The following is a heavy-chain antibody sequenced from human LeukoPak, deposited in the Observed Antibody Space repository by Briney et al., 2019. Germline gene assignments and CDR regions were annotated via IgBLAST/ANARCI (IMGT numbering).Heavy chain of an antibody. D-gene: IGHD6-13*01. V-gene: IGHV4-59*01. CDR3: ATTPRYSSGWYYFDY. CDR2: IYYSGST. J-gene: IGHJ4*02. Sequence: PSETLSLTCTVSGASISSYYWNWIRQPPGKGLEWIGYIYYSGSTNYNPSLKSRVTISVDTSKNQFSLKLSSVTAADTAVYYCATTPRYSSGWYYFDYWGQGTLVTVSS. CDR1: GASISSYY.